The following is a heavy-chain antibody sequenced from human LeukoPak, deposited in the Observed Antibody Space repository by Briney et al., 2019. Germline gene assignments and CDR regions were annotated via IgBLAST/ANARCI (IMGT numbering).Heavy chain of an antibody. CDR2: IYYSGST. D-gene: IGHD1-1*01. Sequence: SETLSLTCTVSGGSISSYYWSWIRQPPGKGLEWIGYIYYSGSTNYNPSLKGRVTISVDTSKNQFSLKLSSVTAADTAVYYCARWNWNFDYWGQGTLVTVSS. CDR3: ARWNWNFDY. J-gene: IGHJ4*02. CDR1: GGSISSYY. V-gene: IGHV4-59*01.